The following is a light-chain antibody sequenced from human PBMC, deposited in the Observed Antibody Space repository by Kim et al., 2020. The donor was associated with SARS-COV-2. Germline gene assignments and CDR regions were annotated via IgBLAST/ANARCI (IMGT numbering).Light chain of an antibody. Sequence: SPRESVTLPCKASQNVNRNLAWYQQKPGQAPRLVISGAVTRATGIPARFSGSGSGTEFTLTISSLRPEDFAIYYCQDYDKWPPYTFGQGTKLEI. J-gene: IGKJ2*01. V-gene: IGKV3-15*01. CDR2: GAV. CDR1: QNVNRN. CDR3: QDYDKWPPYT.